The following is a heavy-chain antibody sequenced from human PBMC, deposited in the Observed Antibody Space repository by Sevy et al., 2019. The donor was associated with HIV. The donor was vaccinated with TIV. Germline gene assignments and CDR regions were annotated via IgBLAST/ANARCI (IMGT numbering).Heavy chain of an antibody. D-gene: IGHD5-18*01. CDR3: VREGLGGFSYSLDC. Sequence: GGSLRLSCAASGFTFSSYWMSWVRQAPGKGLEWVATMKEDGSEKSYVDSVKGRFTISGDNAKNPLYLQMNSLRVDDTALYYCVREGLGGFSYSLDCWGQGTLVTVSS. V-gene: IGHV3-7*01. J-gene: IGHJ4*02. CDR1: GFTFSSYW. CDR2: MKEDGSEK.